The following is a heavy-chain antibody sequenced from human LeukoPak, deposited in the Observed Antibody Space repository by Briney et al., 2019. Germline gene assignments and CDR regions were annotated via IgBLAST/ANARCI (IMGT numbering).Heavy chain of an antibody. CDR2: ISSSGSTI. J-gene: IGHJ3*02. CDR1: GFTFSSYE. Sequence: GGSLRLSCAASGFTFSSYEMNWVRQAPGKGLEWVSYISSSGSTIYYAASVKGRFTISRDNAKNSLYLQMNSLRAEDTAVYYCARESSGWYSVEGAFDIWGQGTMVTVSS. V-gene: IGHV3-48*03. CDR3: ARESSGWYSVEGAFDI. D-gene: IGHD6-19*01.